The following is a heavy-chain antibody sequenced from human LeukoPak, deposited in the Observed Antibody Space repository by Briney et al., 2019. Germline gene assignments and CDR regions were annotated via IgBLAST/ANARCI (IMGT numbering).Heavy chain of an antibody. V-gene: IGHV3-30*03. D-gene: IGHD1-26*01. CDR3: ARDLSWASTFVY. CDR2: ISYDGSVK. CDR1: GFTFDDYA. Sequence: PGGSLRLSCAASGFTFDDYAMHWVRQAPGKGLEWVATISYDGSVKYNADSVKGRFTISRDNSENTLYLQMDSLRPEDTALYYCARDLSWASTFVYWGQRGVVSVSS. J-gene: IGHJ4*02.